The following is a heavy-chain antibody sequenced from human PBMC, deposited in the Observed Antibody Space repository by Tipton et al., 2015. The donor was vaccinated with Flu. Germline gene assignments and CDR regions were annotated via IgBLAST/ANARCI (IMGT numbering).Heavy chain of an antibody. D-gene: IGHD6-13*01. CDR3: ARRAWYGDFDY. J-gene: IGHJ4*02. CDR1: GGSLSGYY. Sequence: TLSLTCAVYGGSLSGYYWTWIRQPPGKGLEWIGEINHSGITNYNPPLKSRVTMSVDTSKNQFSLRLSSVTAADTAVYFCARRAWYGDFDYWGPGMLVTVSS. V-gene: IGHV4-34*01. CDR2: INHSGIT.